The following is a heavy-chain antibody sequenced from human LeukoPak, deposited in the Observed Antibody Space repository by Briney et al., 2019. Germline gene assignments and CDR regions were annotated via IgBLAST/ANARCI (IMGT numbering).Heavy chain of an antibody. Sequence: GASVKVSCKASVYTFTGYYMHWVRQAPGQGLEWMGWINPNSGGTNYAQKFQGRVTMTRDTSISTAYMELSRLRSDDTAVYYCARDSLEWYGGNSVVLDYWGQGTLVTVSS. CDR3: ARDSLEWYGGNSVVLDY. CDR2: INPNSGGT. CDR1: VYTFTGYY. V-gene: IGHV1-2*02. J-gene: IGHJ4*02. D-gene: IGHD4-23*01.